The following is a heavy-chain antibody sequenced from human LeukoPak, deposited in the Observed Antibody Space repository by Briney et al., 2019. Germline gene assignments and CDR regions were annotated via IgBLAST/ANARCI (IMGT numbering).Heavy chain of an antibody. J-gene: IGHJ4*02. Sequence: RPSETLSLTCTVSGGSISSSSYYWGWIRQPPGKGLEWIGSIYYSGSTYYNPSLKSRVTISVDTSKNQFSLKLSSVSAADTAVYYCARFEGYDILTGYSYYFDYWGQGILVTVSS. D-gene: IGHD3-9*01. CDR3: ARFEGYDILTGYSYYFDY. V-gene: IGHV4-39*07. CDR1: GGSISSSSYY. CDR2: IYYSGST.